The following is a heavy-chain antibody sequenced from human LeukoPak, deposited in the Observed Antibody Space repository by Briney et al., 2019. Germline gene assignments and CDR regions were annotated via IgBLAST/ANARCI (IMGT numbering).Heavy chain of an antibody. J-gene: IGHJ1*01. V-gene: IGHV3-23*01. CDR2: ISGSGGST. CDR3: AKGYYHPGLYFQY. Sequence: GGSLRLSCAASGFTFSSYWMHWIRQAPGKGLEWVSAISGSGGSTYYADSVKGRFTISRDNSKNTLYLQMNSLRAEDTAVYYCAKGYYHPGLYFQYWGQGTLVTVSS. CDR1: GFTFSSYW. D-gene: IGHD2/OR15-2a*01.